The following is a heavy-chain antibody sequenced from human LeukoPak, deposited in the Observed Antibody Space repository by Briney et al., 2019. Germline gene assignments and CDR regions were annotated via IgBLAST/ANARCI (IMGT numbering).Heavy chain of an antibody. V-gene: IGHV5-51*01. CDR2: IYPVDFDT. Sequence: KPGESLKISWKGSGYSFSSYWIGWVRQMPGKGLEWMGIIYPVDFDTRYSPSFQGQVTISVDTSISTAYLQWSSLKASDTGIYYCTRHPTSISNPYYIDVWGRGTTVTVSS. CDR3: TRHPTSISNPYYIDV. D-gene: IGHD2-2*01. J-gene: IGHJ6*03. CDR1: GYSFSSYW.